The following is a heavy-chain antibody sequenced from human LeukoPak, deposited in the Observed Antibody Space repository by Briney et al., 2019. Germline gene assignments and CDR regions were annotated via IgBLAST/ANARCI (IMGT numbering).Heavy chain of an antibody. Sequence: GVLRLYCAASGFTFSSYELNWVRQAPGKGLEWVSYISRSCSTLYYADSVKGRFTISRDNAKNSQYLQMNSLRAEDTAVYYCAREPNCYDSSGYPYWFDYWGQGTLVTVSS. D-gene: IGHD3-22*01. CDR1: GFTFSSYE. V-gene: IGHV3-48*03. CDR3: AREPNCYDSSGYPYWFDY. CDR2: ISRSCSTL. J-gene: IGHJ4*02.